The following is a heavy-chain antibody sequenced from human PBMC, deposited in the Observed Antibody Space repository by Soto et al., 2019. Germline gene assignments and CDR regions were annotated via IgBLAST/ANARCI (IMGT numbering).Heavy chain of an antibody. CDR3: ANPGIAAADESDY. D-gene: IGHD6-13*01. J-gene: IGHJ4*02. V-gene: IGHV3-23*01. Sequence: EVQLLESGGGMVQPGGSLRLSCAASGFTFSSYAMSWVRQAPGKRLEWVSAISGSGGSTYYADSVKGRFTISRDNSKNTLYLQMNSLRAEDTAVYYCANPGIAAADESDYWGQGTLVTVSS. CDR1: GFTFSSYA. CDR2: ISGSGGST.